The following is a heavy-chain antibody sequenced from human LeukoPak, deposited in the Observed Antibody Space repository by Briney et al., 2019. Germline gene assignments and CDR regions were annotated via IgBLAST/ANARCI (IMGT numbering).Heavy chain of an antibody. CDR2: ISSSSSYI. Sequence: PGGSLRLSCAASGFTFSSYSMNWVRQAPGKGLEWVSSISSSSSYIYYADSVKGRFTISRDNAKNSLYLQMNSLRAEDTAVYYCARYSSSWYRHFDYWGQGTLVTVSS. CDR1: GFTFSSYS. CDR3: ARYSSSWYRHFDY. D-gene: IGHD6-13*01. V-gene: IGHV3-21*01. J-gene: IGHJ4*02.